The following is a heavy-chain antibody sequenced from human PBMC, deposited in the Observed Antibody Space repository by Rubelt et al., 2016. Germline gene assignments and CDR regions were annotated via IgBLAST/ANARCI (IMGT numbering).Heavy chain of an antibody. CDR3: ARDSEVRGAYYYYGMDV. J-gene: IGHJ6*02. D-gene: IGHD3-10*01. CDR1: GGSISSGGYY. V-gene: IGHV4-31*03. CDR2: IYYSGST. Sequence: QVQLQESGPGLVKPSQTLSLTCTVSGGSISSGGYYWSWIRQHPGKGLEWIGYIYYSGSTYYNPSLKSRVTISVDTSKNQFSLKLSSVTAADTAVDYCARDSEVRGAYYYYGMDVWGQGTTVTVSS.